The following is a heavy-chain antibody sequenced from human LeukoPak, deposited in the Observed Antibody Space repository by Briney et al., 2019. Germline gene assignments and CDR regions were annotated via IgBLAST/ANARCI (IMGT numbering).Heavy chain of an antibody. V-gene: IGHV3-48*04. Sequence: LSGGSLRLSCAASGFSFSGYSMNWVRQPPGQGLEWISYISRGSHTIYYAVSVRGRFTISRDDAKNSLYLQMNSLRAEDTGIYYCSRETTSGYWGQGTLVTVSS. J-gene: IGHJ4*02. CDR1: GFSFSGYS. D-gene: IGHD1-1*01. CDR3: SRETTSGY. CDR2: ISRGSHTI.